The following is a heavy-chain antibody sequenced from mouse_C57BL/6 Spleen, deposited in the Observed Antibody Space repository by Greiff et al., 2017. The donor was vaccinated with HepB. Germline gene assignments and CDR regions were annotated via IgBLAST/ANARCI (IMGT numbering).Heavy chain of an antibody. Sequence: VQLQQSGAELARPGASVKMSCKASGYTFTGYTMHWVKQRPGQGLEWIGYINPSSGYTKYNQKFKDKATLTADKSSSTAYMQLSSLTSEDSAVYYCAREGLWAYWGQGTLVTVSA. V-gene: IGHV1-4*01. CDR1: GYTFTGYT. J-gene: IGHJ3*01. CDR3: AREGLWAY. CDR2: INPSSGYT. D-gene: IGHD1-1*02.